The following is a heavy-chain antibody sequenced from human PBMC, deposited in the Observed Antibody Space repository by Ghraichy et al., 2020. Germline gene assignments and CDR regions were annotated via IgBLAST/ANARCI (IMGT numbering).Heavy chain of an antibody. CDR3: AMLVIHATRGSFDL. CDR1: GFTFSSYA. Sequence: GGSLRLSCTASGFTFSSYAMNWVRQAPGKGLEWVSAISGDDGNIWYYADSVKGRFTISRDNSKNTLFLQMNSLRAEDTAVYYCAMLVIHATRGSFDLWGRGTLVTVSS. V-gene: IGHV3-23*01. J-gene: IGHJ2*01. D-gene: IGHD2-21*01. CDR2: ISGDDGNI.